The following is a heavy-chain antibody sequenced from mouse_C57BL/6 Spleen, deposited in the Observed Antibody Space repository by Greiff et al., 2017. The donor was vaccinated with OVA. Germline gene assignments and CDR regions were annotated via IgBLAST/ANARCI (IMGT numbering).Heavy chain of an antibody. Sequence: QVQLQQPGAELVRPGTSVKLSCKASGYTFTSYWMHWVKQRPGQGLEWIGVIDPSDSYTNYNQKCKGKATLTVDTSSSTAYMQLSSMTSEDSAVYYCASPLYGSSEYWGQGTTLTVSS. CDR3: ASPLYGSSEY. V-gene: IGHV1-59*01. CDR2: IDPSDSYT. CDR1: GYTFTSYW. D-gene: IGHD1-1*01. J-gene: IGHJ2*01.